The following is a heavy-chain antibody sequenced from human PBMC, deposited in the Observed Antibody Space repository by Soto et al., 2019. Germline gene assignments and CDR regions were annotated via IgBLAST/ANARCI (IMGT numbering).Heavy chain of an antibody. Sequence: ASVKVSCKASGYTFTSYAMHWVRQAPGQRLEWMGWINAGNGNTKYSQKFQGRVTITRDTSGSTAYMELSSLGSEDTAVYYCARDPRRVVVVAGKYYYYYYMDVWGKGTTVTVSS. CDR1: GYTFTSYA. D-gene: IGHD2-15*01. CDR3: ARDPRRVVVVAGKYYYYYYMDV. CDR2: INAGNGNT. J-gene: IGHJ6*03. V-gene: IGHV1-3*01.